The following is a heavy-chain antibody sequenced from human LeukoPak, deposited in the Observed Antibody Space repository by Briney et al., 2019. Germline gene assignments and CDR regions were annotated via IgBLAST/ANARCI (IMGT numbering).Heavy chain of an antibody. D-gene: IGHD5-18*01. J-gene: IGHJ6*03. CDR1: GFTLSIYA. Sequence: PGGSLRLSCAASGFTLSIYAMTWVRQAPGKGLEWVSGISGSGTGTYYADSVKGRFTISRDNSKNTLYLQMNSLRAEDTAVYYCAKSGKSDTAATLTDYYYYYMDVWGKGTTVTVSS. CDR3: AKSGKSDTAATLTDYYYYYMDV. V-gene: IGHV3-23*01. CDR2: ISGSGTGT.